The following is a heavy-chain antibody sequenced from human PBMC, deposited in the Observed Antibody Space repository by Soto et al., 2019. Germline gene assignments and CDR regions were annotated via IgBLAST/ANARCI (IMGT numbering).Heavy chain of an antibody. CDR3: ARGTTVVTPTDWYFDL. CDR2: ISYSGST. D-gene: IGHD2-21*02. V-gene: IGHV4-39*01. CDR1: GGSISSDSYY. Sequence: ASETLSLTCTVSGGSISSDSYYWGWIRQSPEKGLEWIASISYSGSTYYNPTLKSRLIISVDTSKSQFSLKLSSVTAADTAVYYCARGTTVVTPTDWYFDLWGRGTLVTVSS. J-gene: IGHJ2*01.